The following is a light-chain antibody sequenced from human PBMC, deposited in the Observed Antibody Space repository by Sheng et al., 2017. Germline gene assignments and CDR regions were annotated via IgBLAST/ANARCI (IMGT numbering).Light chain of an antibody. J-gene: IGLJ3*02. CDR3: QVWDSSTLV. CDR1: QLSNKY. V-gene: IGLV3-1*01. CDR2: QDY. Sequence: YELTQPPSVSVAPGQAASITCSGDQLSNKYTSWYQHNPGQSPVLVIYQDYKRPSGIPERFSGSSSGNTATLIISGTQAMDEADYYCQVWDSSTLVFGRRDQADRP.